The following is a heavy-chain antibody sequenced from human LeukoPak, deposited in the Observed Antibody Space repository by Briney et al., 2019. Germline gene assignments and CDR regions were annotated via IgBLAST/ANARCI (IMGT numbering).Heavy chain of an antibody. CDR1: GYTFTSYG. CDR2: ISAYNGNT. V-gene: IGHV1-18*01. J-gene: IGHJ5*02. D-gene: IGHD3-22*01. CDR3: ARGSSGYYFNWFDP. Sequence: ASGKVSCKASGYTFTSYGISWVRQAPGQGLEWMGWISAYNGNTNYAQKLQGRVTMTTDTSTSTAYMELRSLRSDDTAVYYCARGSSGYYFNWFDPWGQGTLVTVSS.